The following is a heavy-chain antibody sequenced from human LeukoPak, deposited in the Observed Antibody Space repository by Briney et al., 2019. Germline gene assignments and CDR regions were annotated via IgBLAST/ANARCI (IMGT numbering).Heavy chain of an antibody. CDR3: ARDIDTSSHYGWLDP. J-gene: IGHJ5*02. Sequence: GGSLRLSCAASGFTFSNYGIHWVRQAPGKGLEWVSVIWSHGRSEYYADSVKGRFTISRDNSKNTVSLQMNSPRAEDTAVYYCARDIDTSSHYGWLDPWGQGTLVIVSS. V-gene: IGHV3-33*01. D-gene: IGHD3-22*01. CDR1: GFTFSNYG. CDR2: IWSHGRSE.